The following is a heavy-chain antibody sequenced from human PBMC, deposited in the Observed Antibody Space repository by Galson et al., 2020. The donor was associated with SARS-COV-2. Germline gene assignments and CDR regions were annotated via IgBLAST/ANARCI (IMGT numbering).Heavy chain of an antibody. V-gene: IGHV3-21*01. D-gene: IGHD3-16*01. Sequence: AGSLSLSCAASGFPFMSNSINWVRQAPGKGLEWVSSISAGSSYIYYADSVKGRFTIFRDNATNSLYLLMHSRIVEDTAVYYCAGVGDMATTPTDDAYYGWDVWGLGTTVTVSS. CDR1: GFPFMSNS. CDR3: AGVGDMATTPTDDAYYGWDV. CDR2: ISAGSSYI. J-gene: IGHJ6*02.